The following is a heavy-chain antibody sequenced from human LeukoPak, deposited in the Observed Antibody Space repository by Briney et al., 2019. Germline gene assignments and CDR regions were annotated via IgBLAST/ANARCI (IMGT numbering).Heavy chain of an antibody. D-gene: IGHD1-14*01. CDR1: GFTFDDYA. CDR3: AKDTGN. Sequence: PGRSLRLSCAASGFTFDDYAMHWVRQAPGKGLEWVSGISWNSGSIGYADSVKGRGTISRDNDKNSLYLQLNSLRAEDTALYYCAKDTGNWGQGTLVSVPS. V-gene: IGHV3-9*01. J-gene: IGHJ4*02. CDR2: ISWNSGSI.